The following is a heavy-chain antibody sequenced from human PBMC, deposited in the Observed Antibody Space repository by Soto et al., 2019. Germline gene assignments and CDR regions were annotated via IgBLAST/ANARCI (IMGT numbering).Heavy chain of an antibody. Sequence: SETLSLTCTVSGGSISSGGYYWSWIRQHPGKGLEWIGYIYYSGSTYYNPSLKSRVTISVDTSKNQFSLKLSSVTAADTAVYYCARAPAGFGDFTLDVWGQGTTVTVSS. J-gene: IGHJ6*02. CDR2: IYYSGST. CDR3: ARAPAGFGDFTLDV. D-gene: IGHD3-10*01. V-gene: IGHV4-31*03. CDR1: GGSISSGGYY.